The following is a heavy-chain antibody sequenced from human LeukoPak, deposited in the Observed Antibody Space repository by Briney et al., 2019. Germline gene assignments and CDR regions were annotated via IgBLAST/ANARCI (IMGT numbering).Heavy chain of an antibody. CDR3: ARDRRVYYDSSGYSWWSFDY. V-gene: IGHV1-2*02. D-gene: IGHD3-22*01. J-gene: IGHJ4*02. CDR2: INPNSGGT. Sequence: ASVKVSCKASGYTFTGYYMHWVRQAPGQGLEWMGWINPNSGGTNYAQKFQGRVTMTRDTSISTAYMELSRLRSGDTAVYYCARDRRVYYDSSGYSWWSFDYWGQGTLVTVSS. CDR1: GYTFTGYY.